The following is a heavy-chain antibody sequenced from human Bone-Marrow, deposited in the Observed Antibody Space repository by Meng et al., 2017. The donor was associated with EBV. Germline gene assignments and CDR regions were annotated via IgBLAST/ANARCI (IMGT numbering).Heavy chain of an antibody. CDR1: GGSFSGYY. Sequence: QGELTQWGPGLLKPSEPLSLTCAVYGGSFSGYYWSWIRQPPGKGLEWIGEINHSGSTNYNPSLKSRITVSVDTSKNQFSLKLSSVTAADTAVYYCARERPRISTARPYYFDYWGQGTLVTVSS. CDR3: ARERPRISTARPYYFDY. D-gene: IGHD2/OR15-2a*01. V-gene: IGHV4-34*01. J-gene: IGHJ4*02. CDR2: INHSGST.